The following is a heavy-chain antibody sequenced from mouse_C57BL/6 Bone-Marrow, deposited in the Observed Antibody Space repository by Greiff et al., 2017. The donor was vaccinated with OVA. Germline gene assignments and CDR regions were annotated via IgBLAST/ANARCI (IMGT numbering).Heavy chain of an antibody. J-gene: IGHJ4*01. CDR1: GYTFTSYG. D-gene: IGHD1-1*01. V-gene: IGHV1-58*01. CDR3: ARSSYYYGSSPYAMDY. Sequence: VQLQQSGAELVRPGSSVKMSCKTSGYTFTSYGITWVKQRPGQGLEWIGYIYIGNGYTEYNEKFKGKATLTSDTSSSTAYMQLSSLTSDDSAIYFCARSSYYYGSSPYAMDYWGQGTSVTVSS. CDR2: IYIGNGYT.